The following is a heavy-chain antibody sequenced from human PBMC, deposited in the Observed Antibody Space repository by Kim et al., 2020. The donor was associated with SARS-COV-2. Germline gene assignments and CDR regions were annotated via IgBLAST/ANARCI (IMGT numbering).Heavy chain of an antibody. CDR2: ISWNSGSI. Sequence: GGSLRLSCAASGFTFDDYAMHWVRQAPGKGLEWVSGISWNSGSIGYADSVKGRFTISRDNAKNSLYLQMNSLRAEDTALYYCAKGYSSGWYGLPAGWGQG. CDR1: GFTFDDYA. V-gene: IGHV3-9*01. D-gene: IGHD6-19*01. CDR3: AKGYSSGWYGLPAG. J-gene: IGHJ1*01.